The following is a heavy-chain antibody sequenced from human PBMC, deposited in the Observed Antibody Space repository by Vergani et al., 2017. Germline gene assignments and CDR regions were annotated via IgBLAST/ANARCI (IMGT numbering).Heavy chain of an antibody. CDR3: ARDDYYDSSGYIGYFDY. J-gene: IGHJ4*02. CDR2: ISAYNGNT. D-gene: IGHD3-22*01. Sequence: QVQLVQSGAEVKKPGASVKVSCKASGYTLTNYGISWVRRAPGQGLEWMGWISAYNGNTNYAQKLQGRVTMTTDTSTSTAYMELRSLRADDTAVYYCARDDYYDSSGYIGYFDYWGQGTLVTVSS. V-gene: IGHV1-18*01. CDR1: GYTLTNYG.